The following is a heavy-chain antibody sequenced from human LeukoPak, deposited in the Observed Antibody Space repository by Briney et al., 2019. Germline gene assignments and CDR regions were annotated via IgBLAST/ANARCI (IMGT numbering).Heavy chain of an antibody. J-gene: IGHJ4*02. CDR1: GGSFSGYY. D-gene: IGHD3-22*01. V-gene: IGHV4-34*01. CDR2: INHSGST. CDR3: ARGGYFDSSGSWDY. Sequence: SETLSLTCAVYGGSFSGYYWSWIRQPPGKGLEWIGEINHSGSTNYNPSLKSRVTISVDKSKNQFSLKLNSVTAADTAVYYCARGGYFDSSGSWDYWGQGTLVTVSS.